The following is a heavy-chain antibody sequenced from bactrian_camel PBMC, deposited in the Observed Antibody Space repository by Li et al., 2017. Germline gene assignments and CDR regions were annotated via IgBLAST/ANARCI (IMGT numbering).Heavy chain of an antibody. Sequence: HVQLVESGGGSVEAGGSLRLACVASGYTGSNACMGWFRQAPGKEREGVAAIDSDGSTRYADFVIGRFTISKDNAKNTLYLQLNSLQTEDTAMYYCLSSLGSDEGYWGQGTQVTVS. CDR2: IDSDGST. D-gene: IGHD5*01. CDR1: GYTGSNAC. J-gene: IGHJ4*01. V-gene: IGHV3S55*01. CDR3: LSSLGSDEGY.